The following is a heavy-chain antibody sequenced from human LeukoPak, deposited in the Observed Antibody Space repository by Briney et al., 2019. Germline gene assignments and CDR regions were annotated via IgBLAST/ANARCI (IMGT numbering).Heavy chain of an antibody. CDR3: AREACITMVRGVTTHFDY. CDR2: IYGGGST. Sequence: GGSLRLSCAASGFTVSSNYMSWVRQAPGKGLEWVSVIYGGGSTYYADSVKGRFTLSRDNSKNTLYLQMNSLRAEDTAVYYCAREACITMVRGVTTHFDYWGQGTLVTVSS. V-gene: IGHV3-66*01. D-gene: IGHD3-10*01. CDR1: GFTVSSNY. J-gene: IGHJ4*02.